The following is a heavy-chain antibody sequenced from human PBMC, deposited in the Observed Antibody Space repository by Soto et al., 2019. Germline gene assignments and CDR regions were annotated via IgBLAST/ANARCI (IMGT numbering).Heavy chain of an antibody. V-gene: IGHV3-49*04. D-gene: IGHD3-3*01. CDR3: TRGRAWSGGPIGFDY. Sequence: PGGSLRLSCTGSGFTFGDYAMSWVRQAPGKGLEWVGFIRSKAFGGTTEYAASVKGRFTISRDDSKSIAYLQMNGLKTEDTALYYCTRGRAWSGGPIGFDYWGQGTLVTVSS. J-gene: IGHJ4*02. CDR1: GFTFGDYA. CDR2: IRSKAFGGTT.